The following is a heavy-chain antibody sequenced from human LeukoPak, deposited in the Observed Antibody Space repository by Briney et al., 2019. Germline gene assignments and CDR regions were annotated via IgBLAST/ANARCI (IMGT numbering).Heavy chain of an antibody. CDR1: GFTFSSYA. CDR3: AKDYRRITMVRGVPPYDY. CDR2: ISGSGGST. D-gene: IGHD3-10*01. J-gene: IGHJ4*02. Sequence: PGGSLRLSCAASGFTFSSYAMSWVRQAPGKGLEWVSAISGSGGSTYYADSVKGRFTISRDNSKNTLYLQMNSLRAEDTAVYYCAKDYRRITMVRGVPPYDYWGQGTLVTVSS. V-gene: IGHV3-23*01.